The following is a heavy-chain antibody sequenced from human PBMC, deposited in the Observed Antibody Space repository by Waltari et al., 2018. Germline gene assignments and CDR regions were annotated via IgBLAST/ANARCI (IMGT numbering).Heavy chain of an antibody. J-gene: IGHJ6*02. V-gene: IGHV3-53*01. D-gene: IGHD6-6*01. CDR1: GFTVSSNY. CDR2: IYSGGST. Sequence: EVQLVESGGGLIQPGGSLRLSCAASGFTVSSNYMSWVRQAPGKGLEWVSVIYSGGSTYYADSVKGRFTISRDNSKNTLYLQMNSLRAEDTAVYYCARDSGSSSIYYYYGMDVWGQGTTVTVSS. CDR3: ARDSGSSSIYYYYGMDV.